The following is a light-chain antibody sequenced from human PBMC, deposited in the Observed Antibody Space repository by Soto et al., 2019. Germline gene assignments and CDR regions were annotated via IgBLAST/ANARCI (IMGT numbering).Light chain of an antibody. CDR1: QSVSSNN. Sequence: EIVLTQSPGTLSLSPGERPTLSCRASQSVSSNNLAWYQQRPGQAPRVVIYGPSTRATGIPERFSGSGSGTDFTLTISRLEPEDFAVYYCQQYGRSPFTFGPGTKVDIK. J-gene: IGKJ3*01. V-gene: IGKV3-20*01. CDR2: GPS. CDR3: QQYGRSPFT.